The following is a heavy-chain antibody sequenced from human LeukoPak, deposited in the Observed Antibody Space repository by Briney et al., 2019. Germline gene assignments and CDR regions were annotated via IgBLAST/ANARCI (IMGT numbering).Heavy chain of an antibody. CDR2: ISGSGSST. CDR1: GFTFSSYA. V-gene: IGHV3-23*01. D-gene: IGHD4-17*01. Sequence: GGPLRLSCAASGFTFSSYAMSWVRQAPGKGLEWVSGISGSGSSTYYADSVKGRFTISRDNSKNTLYLQMNSLRAEYTAVYYCAKDYGGYRNLFDPWGQGTLVTVSS. J-gene: IGHJ5*02. CDR3: AKDYGGYRNLFDP.